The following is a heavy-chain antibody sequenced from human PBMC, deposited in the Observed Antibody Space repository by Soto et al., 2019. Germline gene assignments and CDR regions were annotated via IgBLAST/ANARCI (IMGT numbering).Heavy chain of an antibody. V-gene: IGHV3-48*01. CDR1: GFTFINYS. CDR2: ISSTSSTI. CDR3: ARERIAAFDY. J-gene: IGHJ4*02. D-gene: IGHD6-25*01. Sequence: EVQLVESGGGLVQPGGSLRLSCAASGFTFINYSMNWVRQAPGKGLEWVSYISSTSSTIYYADSVKGRFTISRDNVQNSLYLQMNSLRAEDTAVYYCARERIAAFDYWGQGTLVTVSS.